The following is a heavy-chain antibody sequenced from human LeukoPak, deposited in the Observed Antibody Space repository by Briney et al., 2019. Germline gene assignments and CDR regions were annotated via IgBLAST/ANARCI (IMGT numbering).Heavy chain of an antibody. J-gene: IGHJ6*02. CDR1: GGSISSYY. Sequence: SETLSLTCTVSGGSISSYYWSWIRQPPGKGLEWIGYIYYSGSTNYNPSLKSRVTISVGTSKNQFSLKLSSVTAADTAVYYCARESTGAYYGMDVWGQGTTVTVSS. D-gene: IGHD1-26*01. CDR2: IYYSGST. CDR3: ARESTGAYYGMDV. V-gene: IGHV4-59*01.